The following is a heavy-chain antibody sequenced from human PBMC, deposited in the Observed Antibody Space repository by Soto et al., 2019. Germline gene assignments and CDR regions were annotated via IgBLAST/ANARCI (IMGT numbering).Heavy chain of an antibody. CDR1: GGTFSSYA. Sequence: QVQLVQSGAEVKKPGSSVKVSCKASGGTFSSYAISWVRQAPGQGLEWMGGIIPIFGTANYAQKFQGRVTITADESTSTAYMELSSLRSEDTAVYYCARVFSADYYDSSGYYYNYYYGMDVWGQGTTVTVSS. CDR3: ARVFSADYYDSSGYYYNYYYGMDV. V-gene: IGHV1-69*01. D-gene: IGHD3-22*01. J-gene: IGHJ6*02. CDR2: IIPIFGTA.